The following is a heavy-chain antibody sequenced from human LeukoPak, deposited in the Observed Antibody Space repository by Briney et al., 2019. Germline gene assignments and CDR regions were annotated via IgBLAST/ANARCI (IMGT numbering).Heavy chain of an antibody. CDR1: GYTFTSYY. J-gene: IGHJ2*01. CDR3: ARVPGFGELFWYFDL. CDR2: INPSGGST. D-gene: IGHD3-10*01. Sequence: ASVKVSCKASGYTFTSYYMHWVRQAPGQGLEWMGIINPSGGSTSYAQKFQGRVTMTRDTSTSTVYMELSSLRSADTAVYYCARVPGFGELFWYFDLWGRGTLVTVSS. V-gene: IGHV1-46*01.